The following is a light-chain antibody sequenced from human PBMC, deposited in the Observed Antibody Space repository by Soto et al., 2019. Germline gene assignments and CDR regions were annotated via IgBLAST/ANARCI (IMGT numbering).Light chain of an antibody. CDR3: QQSHSTPRT. Sequence: DIQMTQSPSSLSASVGDRVTITCRASQSISSYLNWYQQKPGKAPKLLIYAASSLQTGVPSRFSGSGSGTDFCLTISSLQPEDFSNYYCQQSHSTPRTFGQGTKVEVK. CDR1: QSISSY. J-gene: IGKJ1*01. V-gene: IGKV1-39*01. CDR2: AAS.